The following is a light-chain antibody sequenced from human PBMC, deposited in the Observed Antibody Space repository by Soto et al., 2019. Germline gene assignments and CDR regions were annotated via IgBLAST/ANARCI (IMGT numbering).Light chain of an antibody. J-gene: IGLJ2*01. Sequence: QSVLTQPASVSGSPGQSITISCTGTSSDVGSYNLVSWYQQHPGKAPKLMIYEVSKRPSGVSNRFSGSKSGNTASLTISGLQAEDEADYYCCSYAGSSLFGGGTKLTVL. CDR2: EVS. CDR1: SSDVGSYNL. CDR3: CSYAGSSL. V-gene: IGLV2-23*02.